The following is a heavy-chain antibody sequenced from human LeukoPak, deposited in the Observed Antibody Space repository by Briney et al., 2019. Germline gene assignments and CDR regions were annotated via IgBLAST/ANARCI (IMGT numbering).Heavy chain of an antibody. CDR2: IVVGSGNT. CDR3: AASRGYFDWLLFPDY. J-gene: IGHJ4*02. CDR1: GFTFTSSA. Sequence: ASVKVSCKASGFTFTSSAMQWVRQARGQRLEWIGWIVVGSGNTNYAQKFQERVTITRDMSTSTAYMELSSLRSEDTAVYYCAASRGYFDWLLFPDYWGQGTLVTVSS. D-gene: IGHD3-9*01. V-gene: IGHV1-58*02.